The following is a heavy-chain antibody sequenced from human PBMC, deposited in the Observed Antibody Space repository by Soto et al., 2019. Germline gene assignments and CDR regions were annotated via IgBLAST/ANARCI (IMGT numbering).Heavy chain of an antibody. D-gene: IGHD2-21*02. CDR3: ARGLHGGNSEWFDP. J-gene: IGHJ5*02. Sequence: PSETLSLTCAVSGYSISSGYYWGWIRQPPGKGLEWIGSIYHSGSTYYNPSLKSRVTISVDTSKNQFSLKLSSVTAADTAVYYCARGLHGGNSEWFDPWGQGTLVTVSS. CDR1: GYSISSGYY. V-gene: IGHV4-38-2*01. CDR2: IYHSGST.